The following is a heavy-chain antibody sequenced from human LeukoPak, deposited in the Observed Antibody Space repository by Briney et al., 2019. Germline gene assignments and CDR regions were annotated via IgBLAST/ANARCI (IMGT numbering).Heavy chain of an antibody. J-gene: IGHJ4*02. V-gene: IGHV1-2*04. CDR2: INPNSGGT. CDR1: GYTFTGYY. D-gene: IGHD5-12*01. Sequence: GSLKVSCEASGYTFTGYYMHWVRQAPGQGLERMGWINPNSGGTNYAQKFQGWVTMTRDTSISTAYMELSRLRSDDTAVYYCARAVAGLGYSGYDASGDYWGQGTLVTVSS. CDR3: ARAVAGLGYSGYDASGDY.